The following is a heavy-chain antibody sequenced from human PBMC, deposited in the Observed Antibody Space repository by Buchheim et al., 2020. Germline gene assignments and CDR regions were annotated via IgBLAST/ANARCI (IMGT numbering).Heavy chain of an antibody. Sequence: QLQLQESGPGLVKPSETLSLTCTVSGGSISSSSYYWGWIRQPPGKGLEWIGSIYYSGSTYYNPSLKSRVTISVDTSQNQFSLKLSSVTAADTAVYYCARNPYCSGGSCYRTFWFDPWGQGTL. CDR1: GGSISSSSYY. CDR3: ARNPYCSGGSCYRTFWFDP. V-gene: IGHV4-39*01. J-gene: IGHJ5*02. CDR2: IYYSGST. D-gene: IGHD2-15*01.